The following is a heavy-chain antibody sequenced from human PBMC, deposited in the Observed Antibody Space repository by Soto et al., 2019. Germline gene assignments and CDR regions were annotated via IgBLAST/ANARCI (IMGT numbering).Heavy chain of an antibody. V-gene: IGHV4-34*01. CDR2: INHSGST. Sequence: SETLSLTCAVYGGSFSGYYWSWIRQPPGKGLEWIGEINHSGSTNYNPSLKSRVTISVDTSKNQFSLKLSSVTAADTAVYYCARGYAGIAAAGPQYNWFDLWGQGTLVTVSS. CDR3: ARGYAGIAAAGPQYNWFDL. J-gene: IGHJ5*02. D-gene: IGHD6-13*01. CDR1: GGSFSGYY.